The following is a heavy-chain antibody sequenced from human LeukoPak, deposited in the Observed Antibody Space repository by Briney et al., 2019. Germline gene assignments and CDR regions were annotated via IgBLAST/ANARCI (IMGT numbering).Heavy chain of an antibody. J-gene: IGHJ6*04. CDR1: GFTFSSYE. CDR3: ARDRIAAAGTEYYYYGTDV. D-gene: IGHD6-13*01. V-gene: IGHV3-48*03. Sequence: GGSLRLSCAASGFTFSSYEMNWVRQAPGKGLEWVSYISSSGSTIYYADSVKGRFTISRDNAKNSLYLQMSSLRAEDTAVYYCARDRIAAAGTEYYYYGTDVWGKGTTVTVSS. CDR2: ISSSGSTI.